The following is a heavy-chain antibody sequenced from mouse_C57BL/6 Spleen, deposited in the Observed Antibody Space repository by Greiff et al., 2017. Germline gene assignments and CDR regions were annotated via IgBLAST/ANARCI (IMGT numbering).Heavy chain of an antibody. D-gene: IGHD2-3*01. CDR3: ARSRHDGYYVWFAY. J-gene: IGHJ3*01. Sequence: VQLQQSGPELVKPGASVKISCKASGYTFTDYYMNWVKQSHGKSLEWIGDINPNNGGTSYNQKFKGKATLTVDKSSSTAYMELRSLTSEDSAVYYCARSRHDGYYVWFAYWGQGTLVTVSA. CDR1: GYTFTDYY. CDR2: INPNNGGT. V-gene: IGHV1-26*01.